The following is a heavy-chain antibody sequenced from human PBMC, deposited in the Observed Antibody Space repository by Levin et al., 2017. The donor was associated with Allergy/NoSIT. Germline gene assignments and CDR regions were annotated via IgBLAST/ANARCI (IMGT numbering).Heavy chain of an antibody. V-gene: IGHV3-23*01. Sequence: LAGGSLRLSCAASGFTFNKYAMTWVRQAPGKGLEWVSSIGSSGTGTDYADSVKGRFIISRDTSSNTVFLEMNGLRAEDTALYYCARGLGEIYYFDWWGQGTLVTVSS. CDR3: ARGLGEIYYFDW. CDR1: GFTFNKYA. D-gene: IGHD2-21*01. J-gene: IGHJ4*02. CDR2: IGSSGTGT.